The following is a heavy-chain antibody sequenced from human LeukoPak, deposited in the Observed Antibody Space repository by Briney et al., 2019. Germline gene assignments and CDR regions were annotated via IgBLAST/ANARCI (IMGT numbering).Heavy chain of an antibody. V-gene: IGHV3-7*03. CDR3: ARGGGLDV. CDR1: GFTFSSYW. D-gene: IGHD3-16*01. J-gene: IGHJ6*02. CDR2: INHNGNVN. Sequence: GGSLRLFCAASGFTFSSYWMNRARQAPGKGLEWVASINHNGNVNYYVDSVKGRFTISRDNAKNSLYLQMSNLRAEDTAVYFCARGGGLDVWGQGATVTVSS.